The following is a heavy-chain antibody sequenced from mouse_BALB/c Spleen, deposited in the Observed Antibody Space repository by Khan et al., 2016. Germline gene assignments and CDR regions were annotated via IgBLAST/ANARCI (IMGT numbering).Heavy chain of an antibody. CDR2: IRSGGAT. CDR1: GFTFSNYV. D-gene: IGHD2-3*01. J-gene: IGHJ4*01. V-gene: IGHV5-6-5*01. Sequence: VQLVESGGDLVKPGGSLKLSCAASGFTFSNYVMSWVRQTPEKRLEWVAAIRSGGATNYPDRVKGRLTITRDTARNILQLQMISMMSEDTAIYYWARVGDGYHYAVYYWGQGTSVTVSS. CDR3: ARVGDGYHYAVYY.